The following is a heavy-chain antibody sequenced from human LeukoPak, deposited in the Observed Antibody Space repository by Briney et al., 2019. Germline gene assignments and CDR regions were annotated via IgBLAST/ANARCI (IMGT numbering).Heavy chain of an antibody. D-gene: IGHD6-13*01. CDR1: GFTFSSYG. J-gene: IGHJ4*02. CDR2: ISYDGSNK. CDR3: NIAAAGTGFDY. V-gene: IGHV3-30*03. Sequence: GGSLRLSCAASGFTFSSYGMHRVRQAPGKGLEWVAVISYDGSNKYYADSVKGRFTISRDNSKNTLYLQMNSLRAEDTAVYYCNIAAAGTGFDYWGQGTLVTVSS.